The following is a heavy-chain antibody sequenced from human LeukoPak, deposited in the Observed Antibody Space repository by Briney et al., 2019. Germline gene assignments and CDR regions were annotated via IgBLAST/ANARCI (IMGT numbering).Heavy chain of an antibody. CDR1: GGSISSSDYY. D-gene: IGHD3-10*01. Sequence: PSETLSLTRTVSGGSISSSDYYWGWIRQPPGRGLEWSGSIHYSGTTCYNPSLKSRVTISVDTSKNQFSLKLSSVTAADTAVYYCASYYASGSSRFDYWGQGTLVTVSS. CDR2: IHYSGTT. J-gene: IGHJ4*02. V-gene: IGHV4-39*01. CDR3: ASYYASGSSRFDY.